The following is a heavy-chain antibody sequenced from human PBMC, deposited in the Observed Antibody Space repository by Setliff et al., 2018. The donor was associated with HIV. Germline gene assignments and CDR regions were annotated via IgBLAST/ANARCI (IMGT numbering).Heavy chain of an antibody. Sequence: ASVKVSCKASGYTFTRNIVHWVRQAPGQRLEWMGWINAANGNAKYSQKFQDSVTFTRATSASTAYMELNSLRFEDTAVYYCARDIVSVWHNWFDPWGQGTLVTVSS. CDR3: ARDIVSVWHNWFDP. V-gene: IGHV1-3*01. J-gene: IGHJ5*02. CDR1: GYTFTRNI. CDR2: INAANGNA. D-gene: IGHD6-19*01.